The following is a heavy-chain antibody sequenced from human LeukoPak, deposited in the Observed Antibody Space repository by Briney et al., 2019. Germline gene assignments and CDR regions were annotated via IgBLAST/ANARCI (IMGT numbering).Heavy chain of an antibody. D-gene: IGHD3-16*01. CDR2: IYHSGST. V-gene: IGHV4-30-2*01. CDR3: AREGGYAFDI. Sequence: PSETLSLTCAVSGGSISSGGYSWSWIRQPPGKGLEWIGYIYHSGSTYYNPSLKSRVTISVDRSKNQFSLKLSSVTAADTAVYYCAREGGYAFDIWGQGTMVTVSS. J-gene: IGHJ3*02. CDR1: GGSISSGGYS.